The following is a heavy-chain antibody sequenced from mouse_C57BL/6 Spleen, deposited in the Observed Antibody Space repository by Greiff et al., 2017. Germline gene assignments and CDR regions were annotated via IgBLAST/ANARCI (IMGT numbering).Heavy chain of an antibody. V-gene: IGHV1-55*01. CDR2: IYPGSGST. CDR1: GYTFTSYW. J-gene: IGHJ4*01. CDR3: ARRCNYGDYYAMDY. Sequence: QVQLQQPGAELVKPGASVKMSCKASGYTFTSYWINWVKQRHGKGLEWIGDIYPGSGSTNYNEKFKSKATLTVDTSSSTAYMQLSSLTSEDSAVYYCARRCNYGDYYAMDYWGQGTSVTVSS. D-gene: IGHD2-1*01.